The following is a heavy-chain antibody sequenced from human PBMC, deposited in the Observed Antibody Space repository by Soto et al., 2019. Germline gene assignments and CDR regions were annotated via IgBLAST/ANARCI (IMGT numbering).Heavy chain of an antibody. V-gene: IGHV3-23*01. CDR3: VTPVCSYDADAEDAEHGMDV. CDR2: ISGSGGKT. Sequence: EVQLLESGGGLVQPGGSLRLACVVSGFNFNDYAMSWVRQAPGKGLEWMSVISGSGGKTYYADSVKGRVTISRDNSKNTLFKQMNRLRAEDTAVYYCVTPVCSYDADAEDAEHGMDVWGQGTTVIVSS. CDR1: GFNFNDYA. J-gene: IGHJ6*02. D-gene: IGHD3-22*01.